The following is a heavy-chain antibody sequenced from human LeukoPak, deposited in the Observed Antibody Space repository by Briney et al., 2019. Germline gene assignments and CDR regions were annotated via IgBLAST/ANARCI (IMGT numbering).Heavy chain of an antibody. V-gene: IGHV4-34*01. Sequence: SETLSLTCAVYGGPFRGFFWSWIRQAPGKGLEWIGEVSHSGSSNYNPSLKSRVTMSVDTSRNQFSLKLSSVTAADTAVYYCARHAGGISATGIRPFDHWGQGILVTVSS. J-gene: IGHJ4*02. CDR1: GGPFRGFF. D-gene: IGHD6-13*01. CDR3: ARHAGGISATGIRPFDH. CDR2: VSHSGSS.